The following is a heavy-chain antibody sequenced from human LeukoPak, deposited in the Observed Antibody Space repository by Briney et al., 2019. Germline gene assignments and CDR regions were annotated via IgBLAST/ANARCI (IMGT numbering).Heavy chain of an antibody. CDR2: ISGSGGST. Sequence: TGGSLRLSCAASGFTFSSYAMSWVRQTPEKGLEWVSGISGSGGSTSYTDSVKGRFTISRDNSKNTLWLQMNSLRAEDTALYYCAKDRSVAVAGTTAFDMWSQGTTVTVSS. CDR3: AKDRSVAVAGTTAFDM. D-gene: IGHD6-19*01. CDR1: GFTFSSYA. J-gene: IGHJ3*02. V-gene: IGHV3-23*01.